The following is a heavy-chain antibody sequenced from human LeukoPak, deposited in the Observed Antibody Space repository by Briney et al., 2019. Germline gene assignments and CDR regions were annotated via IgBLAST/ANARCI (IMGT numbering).Heavy chain of an antibody. J-gene: IGHJ3*01. CDR1: GYTFTKYA. CDR3: ARDQRNYYDSSGYYEGARAFDV. CDR2: INPNSGGT. D-gene: IGHD3-22*01. V-gene: IGHV1-2*02. Sequence: GASVKVSCKASGYTFTKYAMNWVRQAPGQGLEWMGWINPNSGGTNYAQKFQGRVTMTRDTSISTAYMELSRLRSDDTAVYYCARDQRNYYDSSGYYEGARAFDVWGQGTMVTVSS.